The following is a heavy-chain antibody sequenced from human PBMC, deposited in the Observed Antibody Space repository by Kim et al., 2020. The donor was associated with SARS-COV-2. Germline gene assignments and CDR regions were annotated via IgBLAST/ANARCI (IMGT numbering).Heavy chain of an antibody. CDR2: IYHSGST. Sequence: SETLSLTCAVSGGSISSGGYSWSWIRQPPGKGLEWIGYIYHSGSTYYNPSLKSRVAISVDRSKNQFSLKLSSVTAADTAVYYCARTPVFGYFDYWGQGTLVTVSS. D-gene: IGHD3-10*01. CDR1: GGSISSGGYS. J-gene: IGHJ4*02. CDR3: ARTPVFGYFDY. V-gene: IGHV4-30-2*01.